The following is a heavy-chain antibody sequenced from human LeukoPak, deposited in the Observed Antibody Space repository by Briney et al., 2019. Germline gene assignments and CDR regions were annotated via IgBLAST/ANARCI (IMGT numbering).Heavy chain of an antibody. D-gene: IGHD5-18*01. J-gene: IGHJ4*02. Sequence: GGSLRLSCAASGFTFSTYGMHWVRQAPGKGLEWVAVIWYDGSNKYYAEPVKGRFTISRDNSKNTLYLQMNSLRAEDMAVYYCAREASYSSDYWGQGTLVTVSS. CDR1: GFTFSTYG. V-gene: IGHV3-33*01. CDR2: IWYDGSNK. CDR3: AREASYSSDY.